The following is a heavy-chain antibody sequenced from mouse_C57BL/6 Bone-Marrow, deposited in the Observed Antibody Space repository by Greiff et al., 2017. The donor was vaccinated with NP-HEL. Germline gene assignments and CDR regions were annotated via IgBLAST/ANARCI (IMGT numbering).Heavy chain of an antibody. Sequence: QVQLQQSGAELARPGASVKMSCKASGYTFTSYTMHWVKQRPGQGLEWIGNINPGSGYTKYTQKFKDKATLTADNSSSTAYMQLSSLTSEDSADYYCAYGDYGGQGTTLTVSS. CDR3: AYGDY. D-gene: IGHD1-1*02. CDR1: GYTFTSYT. CDR2: INPGSGYT. V-gene: IGHV1-4*01. J-gene: IGHJ2*01.